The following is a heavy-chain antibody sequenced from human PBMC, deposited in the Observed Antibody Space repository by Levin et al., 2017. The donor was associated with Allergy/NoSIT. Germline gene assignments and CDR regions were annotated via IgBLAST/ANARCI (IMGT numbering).Heavy chain of an antibody. Sequence: GGSLRLSCKASGYTFTGYYVHWVRQAPGQGLEWMGWINPNSGGTKYEQKFQGRVTMTRDTSISTAYMELSRLRSDDTAVYYCARAPVDIKGSRLRYWGQGTLVTVSS. V-gene: IGHV1-2*02. D-gene: IGHD2-2*03. CDR1: GYTFTGYY. CDR3: ARAPVDIKGSRLRY. CDR2: INPNSGGT. J-gene: IGHJ4*02.